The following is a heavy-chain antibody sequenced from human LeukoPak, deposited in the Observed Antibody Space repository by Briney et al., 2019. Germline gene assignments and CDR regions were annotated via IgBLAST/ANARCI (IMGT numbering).Heavy chain of an antibody. CDR3: AKDQSRYFYDSSAYPRNWFDP. D-gene: IGHD3-22*01. CDR1: GFTFSSYA. J-gene: IGHJ5*02. V-gene: IGHV3-23*01. Sequence: GGSLRLSCAASGFTFSSYAMSWVRQAPGKGLEWVSAISGSGGSTYYADSVKGRFTISRDNSKNTLYLRMNSLRAEDTAVYYCAKDQSRYFYDSSAYPRNWFDPWGQGTLVTVSS. CDR2: ISGSGGST.